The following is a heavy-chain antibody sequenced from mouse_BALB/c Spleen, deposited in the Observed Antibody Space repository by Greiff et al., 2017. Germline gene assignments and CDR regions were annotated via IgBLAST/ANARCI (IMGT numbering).Heavy chain of an antibody. V-gene: IGHV5-9-4*01. D-gene: IGHD1-1*01. J-gene: IGHJ4*01. CDR2: ISSGGSYT. CDR1: GFTFSSYA. Sequence: EVKVVESGGGLVKPGGSLKLSCAASGFTFSSYAMSWVRQSPEKRLEWVAEISSGGSYTYYPDTVTGRFTISRDNAKNTLYLEMSSLRSEDTAMYYCARDNYGSSYRAMDYWGQGTSVTVSS. CDR3: ARDNYGSSYRAMDY.